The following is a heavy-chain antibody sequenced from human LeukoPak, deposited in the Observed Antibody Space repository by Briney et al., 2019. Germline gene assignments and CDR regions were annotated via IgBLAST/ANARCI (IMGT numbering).Heavy chain of an antibody. CDR1: GYTFTGHY. V-gene: IGHV1-2*02. CDR3: ASEYKYDSSGANAFDI. CDR2: IHPNTGGT. Sequence: GPVKVSCKASGYTFTGHYIHWVRQAPGQGLEWMGWIHPNTGGTKYAQKFQGRVTMTRDTSSSTAYMELSSLRSADTAVYYCASEYKYDSSGANAFDIWGQGTMVTVSS. J-gene: IGHJ3*02. D-gene: IGHD3-22*01.